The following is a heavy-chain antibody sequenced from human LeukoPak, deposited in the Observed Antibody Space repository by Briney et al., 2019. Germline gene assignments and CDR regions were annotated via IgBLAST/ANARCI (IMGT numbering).Heavy chain of an antibody. V-gene: IGHV5-51*07. CDR2: IYPGDSDT. Sequence: GESLQISCKGSGYSFTSYWIGWVHQMPGKGLEWMGIIYPGDSDTRYSPCFQGQVTISADKSIGTAYLQWSSLKASDTAMYYCARRDNWNYGSDYWGQGTLVTVSS. J-gene: IGHJ4*02. D-gene: IGHD1-7*01. CDR1: GYSFTSYW. CDR3: ARRDNWNYGSDY.